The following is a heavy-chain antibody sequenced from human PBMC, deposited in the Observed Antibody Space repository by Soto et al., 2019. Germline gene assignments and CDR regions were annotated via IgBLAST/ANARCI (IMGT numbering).Heavy chain of an antibody. CDR3: SRRSSGWYFDY. D-gene: IGHD6-19*01. Sequence: EVQLLESGGGLVQPGGSLRLSCAASGFTFSSYAMSWVRQAPGKGLEWVSVISGSGGSTYYADSVKGRFTISRDNSKNTLYLQMNSLRAEDTAVYYCSRRSSGWYFDYWGQGILVTVSS. CDR1: GFTFSSYA. CDR2: ISGSGGST. J-gene: IGHJ4*02. V-gene: IGHV3-23*01.